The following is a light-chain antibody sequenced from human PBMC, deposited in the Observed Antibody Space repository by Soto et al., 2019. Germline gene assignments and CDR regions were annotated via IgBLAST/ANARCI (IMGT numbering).Light chain of an antibody. Sequence: QSALTQPASVSGSPGQSITIPCTGTSSDIGGYNFVSWYQQHPGRAPTLVIYKVSDRPSGVSSRFSASKSGNTASLTISGLQAEDEADYYCAAWDDSLNGLYVFGTGTKLTVL. V-gene: IGLV2-14*01. CDR3: AAWDDSLNGLYV. CDR2: KVS. J-gene: IGLJ1*01. CDR1: SSDIGGYNF.